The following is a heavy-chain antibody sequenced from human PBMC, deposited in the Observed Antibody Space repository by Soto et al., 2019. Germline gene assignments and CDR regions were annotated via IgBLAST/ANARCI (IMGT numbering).Heavy chain of an antibody. J-gene: IGHJ4*02. Sequence: GGSLRLSCAASGFTFSDYYMSWIRQAPGKGLEWVSYISSSGSTIYYADSVKGRFTISRDNAKNSLYLQMNSLRAEDTAVYYCATTSRVLHFDYWGQGALVTVSS. CDR1: GFTFSDYY. V-gene: IGHV3-11*01. CDR3: ATTSRVLHFDY. CDR2: ISSSGSTI. D-gene: IGHD6-6*01.